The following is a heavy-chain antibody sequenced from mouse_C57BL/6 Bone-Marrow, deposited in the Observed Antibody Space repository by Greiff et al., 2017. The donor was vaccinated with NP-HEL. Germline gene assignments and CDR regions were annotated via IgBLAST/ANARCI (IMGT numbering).Heavy chain of an antibody. J-gene: IGHJ4*01. V-gene: IGHV1-4*01. CDR2: INPSSGYT. CDR3: ARRGAMDY. CDR1: GYTFTSYT. Sequence: QVQLQQSGAELARPGASVKMSCKASGYTFTSYTMHWVIQRPGQGLEWIGYINPSSGYTKYNQKFKDKATLTADKSSSTAYMQLRSLTSEDSAVYYCARRGAMDYWGQGTAVTVSS.